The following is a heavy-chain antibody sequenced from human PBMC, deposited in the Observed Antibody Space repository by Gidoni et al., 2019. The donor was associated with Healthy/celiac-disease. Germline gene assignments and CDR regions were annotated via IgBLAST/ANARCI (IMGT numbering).Heavy chain of an antibody. D-gene: IGHD6-6*01. Sequence: EVQLVPSGAEVKKPGESLQLSCTVSGYSFTSYWIGWVRQMPGKGLEWMGIIYPGDSDTRYSPSFQGQVTISADKSISTAYLQWSSLKASDTAMYYCARRDSSSSGSAFDIWGQGTMVTVSS. CDR2: IYPGDSDT. CDR1: GYSFTSYW. J-gene: IGHJ3*02. V-gene: IGHV5-51*01. CDR3: ARRDSSSSGSAFDI.